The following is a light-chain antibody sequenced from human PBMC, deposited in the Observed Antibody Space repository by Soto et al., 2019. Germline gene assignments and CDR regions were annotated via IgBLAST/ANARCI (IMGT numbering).Light chain of an antibody. CDR3: QQVNNYPIT. CDR2: IAS. J-gene: IGKJ5*01. CDR1: QGIRNY. Sequence: DIQLTQSPSFLSASVGDRVTITCRARQGIRNYLAWYQQKPGRAPKLLMYIASTLQTGVPSRFSGSQSGTEFTLTISSLQPEDFATYYCQQVNNYPITFGQGTRLEIK. V-gene: IGKV1-9*01.